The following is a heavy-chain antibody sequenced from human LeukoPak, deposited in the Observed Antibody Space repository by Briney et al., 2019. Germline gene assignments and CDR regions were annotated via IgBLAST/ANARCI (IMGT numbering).Heavy chain of an antibody. V-gene: IGHV3-11*01. CDR2: ISSSGSTT. CDR3: ARVWADYLVTY. J-gene: IGHJ4*02. Sequence: VSYISSSGSTTYYADSVKGRFTISRDNAKNSLYLQMNSLRAEDTAVYYCARVWADYLVTYWGQGTLVTVSS. D-gene: IGHD4-11*01.